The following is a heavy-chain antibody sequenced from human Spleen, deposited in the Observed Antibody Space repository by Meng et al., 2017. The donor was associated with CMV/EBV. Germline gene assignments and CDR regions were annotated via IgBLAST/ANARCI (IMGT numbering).Heavy chain of an antibody. V-gene: IGHV4-59*11. Sequence: GGSISGHYWSWIRQPPGKGLEWIGYLSDTGSTNYNPPLKGRVTISGDTSKNQFSPKLSSVTAADTAVYYCARDDCSSPSCYSRWFDPWGQGTLVTVSS. J-gene: IGHJ5*02. CDR2: LSDTGST. CDR3: ARDDCSSPSCYSRWFDP. CDR1: GGSISGHY. D-gene: IGHD2-2*01.